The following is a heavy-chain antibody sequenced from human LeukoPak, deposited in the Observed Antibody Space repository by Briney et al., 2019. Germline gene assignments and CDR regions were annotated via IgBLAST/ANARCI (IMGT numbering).Heavy chain of an antibody. J-gene: IGHJ4*02. V-gene: IGHV3-9*01. CDR1: GFTFDDYA. Sequence: GGSLRLSYAASGFTFDDYAMHWVRQAPGKGLEWVSGISWNSGSIGYADSVKGRFTISRDNAKNSLYLQMNSLRAEDTALYYCAKESKDSGDYEYWGQGTLVTVSS. CDR3: AKESKDSGDYEY. D-gene: IGHD4-17*01. CDR2: ISWNSGSI.